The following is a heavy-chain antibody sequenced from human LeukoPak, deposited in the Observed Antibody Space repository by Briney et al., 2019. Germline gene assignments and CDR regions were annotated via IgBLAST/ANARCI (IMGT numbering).Heavy chain of an antibody. CDR2: IYYSGST. D-gene: IGHD6-19*01. V-gene: IGHV4-59*01. Sequence: PSETLSLTCTVSGGSISGYYWSWFRQTPGKGLEWVGYIYYSGSTNYNPSLKSRVTISIDTSENQFSLKLSSVTAADTAVYYCARGLAGYSGGADAFDTWGQGTMVTVSS. J-gene: IGHJ3*02. CDR1: GGSISGYY. CDR3: ARGLAGYSGGADAFDT.